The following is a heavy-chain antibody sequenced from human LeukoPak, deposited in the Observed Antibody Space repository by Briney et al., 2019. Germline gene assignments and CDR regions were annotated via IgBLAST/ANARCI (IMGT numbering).Heavy chain of an antibody. J-gene: IGHJ4*02. CDR1: GGSINSYY. CDR2: IYYSGST. CDR3: ARGSRSLGVTTVTRGFDY. V-gene: IGHV4-59*01. Sequence: PSETLSLTCTVSGGSINSYYWSWIRQPPGKGLEWIGYIYYSGSTNYNPSLNSRVTMSVDTSKNQFSLKLSSVTAADTAVYYCARGSRSLGVTTVTRGFDYWGQGTLVTVSS. D-gene: IGHD4-17*01.